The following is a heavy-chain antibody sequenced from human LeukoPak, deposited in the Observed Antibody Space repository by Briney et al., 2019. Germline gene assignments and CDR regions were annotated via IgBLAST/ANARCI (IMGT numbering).Heavy chain of an antibody. J-gene: IGHJ4*02. CDR1: GFTFSDYY. V-gene: IGHV3-11*01. D-gene: IGHD6-19*01. Sequence: GGSLRLSCAASGFTFSDYYMSWIRQAPGKGLEWVSYISSSGSTIYYADSVKGRFTISRDNAKNSLYLQMNSLRAEDTAVHYCARHSSGWRVDFDYWGQGTLVTVSS. CDR2: ISSSGSTI. CDR3: ARHSSGWRVDFDY.